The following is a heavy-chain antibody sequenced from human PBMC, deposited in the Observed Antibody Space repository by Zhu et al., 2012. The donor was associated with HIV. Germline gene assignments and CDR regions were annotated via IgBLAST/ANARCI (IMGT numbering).Heavy chain of an antibody. V-gene: IGHV4-39*07. J-gene: IGHJ4*02. CDR1: GDSISSTSYY. CDR2: IYYSGIT. CDR3: ARRGFGTSGSLFSY. Sequence: QVQLQESGPGLVKPSETLSLTCSVSGDSISSTSYYWSWIRQPPGKGLEWIGSIYYSGITDYNPSLKSRVTISMETSKNQFSLRLTSVTAADTAVYYCARRGFGTSGSLFSYWGQGNPGHRLL. D-gene: IGHD3-10*01.